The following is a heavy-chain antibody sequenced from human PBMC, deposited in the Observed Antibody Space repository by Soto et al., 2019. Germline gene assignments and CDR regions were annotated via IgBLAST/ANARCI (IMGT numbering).Heavy chain of an antibody. D-gene: IGHD3-3*01. CDR3: AREGDFWSGYYYYYGMDV. Sequence: ASVKVSCTASGYTFTSYAMHWVRQAPGQRLEWMGWINAGNGNTKYSQKFQGRVTITRDTSASTAYMELSSLRSEDTAVYYCAREGDFWSGYYYYYGMDVWGQGTTVTVSS. CDR2: INAGNGNT. CDR1: GYTFTSYA. V-gene: IGHV1-3*01. J-gene: IGHJ6*02.